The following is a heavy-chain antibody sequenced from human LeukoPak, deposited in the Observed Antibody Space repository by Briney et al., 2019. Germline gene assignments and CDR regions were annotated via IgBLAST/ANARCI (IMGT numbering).Heavy chain of an antibody. D-gene: IGHD1-26*01. CDR2: IYTSGST. V-gene: IGHV4-4*09. Sequence: PSETLSLTCTVSGGSISSYYWSWIRQPPGKGLEWIGYIYTSGSTNYNPSLKSRVTISVDTSKNQFSLKLSSVTAADTDVYYWGGGSYYVYWGQGTLVTVSS. CDR1: GGSISSYY. CDR3: GGGSYYVY. J-gene: IGHJ4*02.